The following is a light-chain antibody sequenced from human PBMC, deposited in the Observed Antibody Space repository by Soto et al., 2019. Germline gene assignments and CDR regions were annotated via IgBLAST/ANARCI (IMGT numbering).Light chain of an antibody. V-gene: IGKV1-5*01. J-gene: IGKJ1*01. Sequence: DIQLTQSPSTLSASVGDRITLTRRASQSINIWLAWYQQTPGKAPKILIFDASRLATGVPSRFSGSGSGTAFTLTISGLQPDEFATYYSQPDNGYSTWTFGHGTRVETK. CDR1: QSINIW. CDR3: QPDNGYSTWT. CDR2: DAS.